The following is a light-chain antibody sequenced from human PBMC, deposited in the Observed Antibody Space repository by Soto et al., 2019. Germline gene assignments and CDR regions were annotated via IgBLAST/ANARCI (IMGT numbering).Light chain of an antibody. CDR3: QQRSNWPIT. J-gene: IGKJ5*01. V-gene: IGKV3-11*01. Sequence: EIVLTQSQVTLSLSPGERATLSCRASQSVSRYLAWYQQKPGQAPRLLMYDASSRATGFPARFSGSGSGTDFTLTISSLEPEDFAVYYCQQRSNWPITFGQGTRLEIK. CDR2: DAS. CDR1: QSVSRY.